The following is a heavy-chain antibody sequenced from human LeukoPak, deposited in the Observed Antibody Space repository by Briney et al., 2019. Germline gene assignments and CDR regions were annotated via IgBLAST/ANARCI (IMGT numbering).Heavy chain of an antibody. Sequence: QPGGSLRLSCAASGFTFSSYAMSWVRQAPGKGLEWVSVIYSGGSTYYADSVKGRFTISRDNSKNTLYLQMNSLRAEDTAVYYCARYGEGSLRNLLGYWGQGTLVTVSS. CDR1: GFTFSSYA. J-gene: IGHJ4*02. CDR3: ARYGEGSLRNLLGY. V-gene: IGHV3-66*01. CDR2: IYSGGST. D-gene: IGHD3-10*01.